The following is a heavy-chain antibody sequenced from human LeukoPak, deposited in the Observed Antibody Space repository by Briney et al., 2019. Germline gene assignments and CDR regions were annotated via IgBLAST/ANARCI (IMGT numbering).Heavy chain of an antibody. D-gene: IGHD6-13*01. V-gene: IGHV4-61*02. CDR3: ARVAAAGYGHYYYMDV. Sequence: SETLSLTCTVSGGSISSGSYYWSWIRQPAGKGLKWIGRIYTSGSTNYNPSLKSRVTISVDTSKNQFSLKLSSVTAADTAVYYCARVAAAGYGHYYYMDVWGKGTTVTVSS. J-gene: IGHJ6*03. CDR2: IYTSGST. CDR1: GGSISSGSYY.